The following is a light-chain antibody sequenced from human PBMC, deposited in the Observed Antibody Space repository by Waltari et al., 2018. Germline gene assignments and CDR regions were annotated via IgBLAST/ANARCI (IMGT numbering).Light chain of an antibody. CDR2: DAS. J-gene: IGKJ2*01. V-gene: IGKV1-33*01. CDR1: QDISNH. CDR3: QQYNDLPA. Sequence: DIQMTQSPSSLSASVGDRVTITCQASQDISNHLNWYQQKPGKAPRLLIYDASNVETGVPSRFSGSGSGTDFTFTISSLQPEDIATYYCQQYNDLPAFGQGTKLEIK.